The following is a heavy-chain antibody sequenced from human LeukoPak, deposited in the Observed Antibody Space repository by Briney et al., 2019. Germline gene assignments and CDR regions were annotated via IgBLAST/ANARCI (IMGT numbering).Heavy chain of an antibody. D-gene: IGHD1-1*01. CDR2: NNPNGGST. J-gene: IGHJ5*02. V-gene: IGHV1-46*01. Sequence: GASMKGFCKASGYTFTSYYMHWGGQGPGQGLEWMGKNNPNGGSTSYAQKFQGRVTMTRDTSTSTVYMELSSLRSEDTAVYYCAREGNWNGGGAVTYNWFDPWGQGTLVTVSS. CDR1: GYTFTSYY. CDR3: AREGNWNGGGAVTYNWFDP.